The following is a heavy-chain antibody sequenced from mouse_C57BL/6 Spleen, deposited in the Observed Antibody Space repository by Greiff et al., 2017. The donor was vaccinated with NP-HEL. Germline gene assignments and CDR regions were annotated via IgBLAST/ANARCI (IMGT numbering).Heavy chain of an antibody. Sequence: VQLQQSGPELVKPGASVKISCKASGYSFTGYYMNWVKQSPEKSLEWIGEINPSTGGTTYNQKFKAKATLTVDKSSSTAYMQLKSLTSEDSAVYYCARPAYYYGSSSYYAMDYWGQGTSVTVSS. D-gene: IGHD1-1*01. V-gene: IGHV1-42*01. CDR3: ARPAYYYGSSSYYAMDY. CDR2: INPSTGGT. J-gene: IGHJ4*01. CDR1: GYSFTGYY.